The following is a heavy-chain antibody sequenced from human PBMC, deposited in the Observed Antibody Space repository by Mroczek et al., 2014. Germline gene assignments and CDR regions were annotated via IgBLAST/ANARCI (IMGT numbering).Heavy chain of an antibody. CDR2: IYYSGST. CDR1: GGSISSYY. D-gene: IGHD5-24*01. CDR3: ARAGGRDGLTKIIQYYFDY. V-gene: IGHV4-59*01. J-gene: IGHJ4*02. Sequence: QVQLQESGPGLVKPSETLSLTCTVSGGSISSYYWSWIRQPPGKGLEWIGYIYYSGSTNYNPSLKSRVTISVDTSKNQFSLKLSSVTAADTAVYYCARAGGRDGLTKIIQYYFDYWGQGTWSPSPQ.